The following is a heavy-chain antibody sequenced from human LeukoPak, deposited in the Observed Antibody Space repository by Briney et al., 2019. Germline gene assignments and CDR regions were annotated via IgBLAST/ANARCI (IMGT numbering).Heavy chain of an antibody. J-gene: IGHJ4*02. V-gene: IGHV1-2*02. Sequence: GASVKVSCKASGYTFTSYAMHWVRQAPGQRLEWMGWINPNSGGTNYAQKFQGRVTMTRDTSISTAYMELSRLRSDDTAVYYCARDDSGYDSKVATVVAIPDYWGQGTLVTVSS. CDR3: ARDDSGYDSKVATVVAIPDY. D-gene: IGHD5-12*01. CDR1: GYTFTSYA. CDR2: INPNSGGT.